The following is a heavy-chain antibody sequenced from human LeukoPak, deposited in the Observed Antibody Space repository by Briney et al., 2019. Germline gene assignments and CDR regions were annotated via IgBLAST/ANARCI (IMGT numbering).Heavy chain of an antibody. V-gene: IGHV3-23*01. J-gene: IGHJ4*02. D-gene: IGHD6-6*01. CDR1: AFTFSDYG. CDR2: LSESGTNT. Sequence: GGSLRLTCAASAFTFSDYGMTRLRQAPGKGLEGVSSLSESGTNTYYADSVKGRFTVSRVNSKSTLYLQLNSLRAEDTAVYYCAKRVSYSSSAAYFDYWGQGTQVTVSS. CDR3: AKRVSYSSSAAYFDY.